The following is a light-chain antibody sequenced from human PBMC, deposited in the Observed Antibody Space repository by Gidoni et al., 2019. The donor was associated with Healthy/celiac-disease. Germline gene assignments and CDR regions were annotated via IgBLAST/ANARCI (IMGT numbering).Light chain of an antibody. V-gene: IGLV1-47*01. CDR1: SSNIGSNY. CDR2: RNN. CDR3: AAWDDSLSGWV. J-gene: IGLJ3*02. Sequence: QSVLTQPPSASGTPGQGVTISCSGSSSNIGSNYVYWYQQLPGTAPKLLIYRNNQRPSGVPDRFSGSKSGTSAFLAISGLRSEDEADYYCAAWDDSLSGWVFGGGTKLTVL.